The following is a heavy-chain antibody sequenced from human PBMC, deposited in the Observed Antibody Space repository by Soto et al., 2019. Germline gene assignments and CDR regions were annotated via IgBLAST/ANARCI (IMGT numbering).Heavy chain of an antibody. V-gene: IGHV4-59*08. J-gene: IGHJ6*03. CDR3: ARHGERFLEWSYYYYYYYMDV. CDR2: IYYSGST. Sequence: SETLSLTCTVSGGSISSYYWSWIRQPPGKGLEWIGYIYYSGSTNYNPSLKSRVTISVDTSKNQFSLKLSSVTAADTAVYYCARHGERFLEWSYYYYYYYMDVWGKGTTVTVSS. CDR1: GGSISSYY. D-gene: IGHD3-3*01.